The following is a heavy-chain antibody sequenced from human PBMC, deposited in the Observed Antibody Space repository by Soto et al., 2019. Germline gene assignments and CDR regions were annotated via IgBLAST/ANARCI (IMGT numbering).Heavy chain of an antibody. V-gene: IGHV1-8*01. CDR2: MNPNSGNT. D-gene: IGHD6-13*01. CDR3: ASLLPPPRAAAGTNYYYYGMDV. CDR1: GYTFTSYD. J-gene: IGHJ6*02. Sequence: ASVKVSCKASGYTFTSYDINWVRQATGQGLEWMGWMNPNSGNTGYAQKFQGRVTMTRNTSISTAYMELSSLRSEDTAVYYCASLLPPPRAAAGTNYYYYGMDVWGQGTTVTVSS.